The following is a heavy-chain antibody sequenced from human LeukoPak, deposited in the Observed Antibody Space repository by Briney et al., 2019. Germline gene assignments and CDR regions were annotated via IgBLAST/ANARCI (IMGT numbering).Heavy chain of an antibody. Sequence: ASVKVSCKASGYTFTGYYMHWVRQAPGQGLEWMGWINPNSGGTNYAQKFQDRVTMTRDTSISTAYMELSRLRSDDTAVYYCARDGNCGGDCYSYYFQHWGQGTLVTVSS. CDR1: GYTFTGYY. J-gene: IGHJ1*01. CDR2: INPNSGGT. CDR3: ARDGNCGGDCYSYYFQH. V-gene: IGHV1-2*02. D-gene: IGHD2-21*02.